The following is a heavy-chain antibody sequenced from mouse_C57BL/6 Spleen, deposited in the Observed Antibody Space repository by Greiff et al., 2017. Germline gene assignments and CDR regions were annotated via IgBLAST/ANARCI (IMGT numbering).Heavy chain of an antibody. J-gene: IGHJ3*01. CDR1: GYTFTSYT. Sequence: VQLQQSGAELARPGASVKMSCKASGYTFTSYTMHWVKQRPGQGLEWIGYINPSSGYTKYNQKFKDKATLTADKSSSTAYLQLSSLTSEDSAVYYCARGGYDGYYGFAYWGQGTLVTVSA. CDR2: INPSSGYT. D-gene: IGHD2-3*01. V-gene: IGHV1-4*01. CDR3: ARGGYDGYYGFAY.